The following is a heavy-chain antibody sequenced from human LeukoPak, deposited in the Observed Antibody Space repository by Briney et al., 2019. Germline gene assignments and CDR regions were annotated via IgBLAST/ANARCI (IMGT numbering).Heavy chain of an antibody. Sequence: ASVKVSCKVSGYTLTELSMHWVRQAPGKGLEWMGGFDPEDGETIYAQEFQGRVTVTEDTSTDTAYMELSSLRSEDTAVYYCATRLTVYFDYWGQGTLVTVSS. D-gene: IGHD4-17*01. V-gene: IGHV1-24*01. CDR3: ATRLTVYFDY. J-gene: IGHJ4*02. CDR1: GYTLTELS. CDR2: FDPEDGET.